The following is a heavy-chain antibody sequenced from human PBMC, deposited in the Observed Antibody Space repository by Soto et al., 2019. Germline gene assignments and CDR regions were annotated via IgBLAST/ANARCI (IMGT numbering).Heavy chain of an antibody. CDR2: IYHSGST. V-gene: IGHV4-30-2*01. CDR1: GDSVISGDYY. CDR3: ARALYGSGSYGIDY. J-gene: IGHJ4*02. Sequence: SATLSLTCSVSGDSVISGDYYWIWILQPPGKGLQWIGYIYHSGSTYYNPSLKSRVTISVDRSKNQFSLKLSSVTAADTAVYYCARALYGSGSYGIDYWGQGTLVTVSS. D-gene: IGHD3-10*01.